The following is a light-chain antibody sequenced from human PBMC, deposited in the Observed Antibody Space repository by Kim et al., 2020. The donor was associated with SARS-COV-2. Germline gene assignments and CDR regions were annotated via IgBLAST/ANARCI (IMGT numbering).Light chain of an antibody. CDR2: AAS. CDR3: QKYNGAPWT. CDR1: QGISKD. J-gene: IGKJ1*01. V-gene: IGKV1-27*01. Sequence: DIQMTQSPSSLSASVGDRVTITCRASQGISKDLAWYQQKPGNAPKLLIFAASALQSGVPTRFSGSGSGTDFTLTISSLQPEGVATYYCQKYNGAPWTFGQGTKLEI.